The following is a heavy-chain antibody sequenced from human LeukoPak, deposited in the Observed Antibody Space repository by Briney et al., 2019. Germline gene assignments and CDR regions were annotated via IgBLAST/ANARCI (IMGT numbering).Heavy chain of an antibody. V-gene: IGHV3-23*01. CDR1: GFTFSSYA. J-gene: IGHJ1*01. CDR2: ISGSGGTT. CDR3: AKDPTVAGAAEYFQH. D-gene: IGHD6-19*01. Sequence: GGSLVLSCAASGFTFSSYAMSWVRQAPGKGLEWVSVISGSGGTTYYADSVKGRVTISRDNSKNTVYLQMNSLRAEDSAVYYCAKDPTVAGAAEYFQHWGQGTLVTVSS.